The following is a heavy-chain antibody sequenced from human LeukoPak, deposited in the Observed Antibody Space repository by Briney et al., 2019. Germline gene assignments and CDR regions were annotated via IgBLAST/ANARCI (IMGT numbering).Heavy chain of an antibody. D-gene: IGHD6-13*01. CDR3: AKGSSSSPLYYFDY. J-gene: IGHJ4*02. CDR1: GFTSSSYA. CDR2: ISGSGGST. Sequence: GGSLRLSCAASGFTSSSYAMSWVRQALGKGLEWVSAISGSGGSTYYADSVKGRFTISRDNSKNTLYLQMNSLRAEDTAVYYCAKGSSSSPLYYFDYWGQGTLVTVSS. V-gene: IGHV3-23*01.